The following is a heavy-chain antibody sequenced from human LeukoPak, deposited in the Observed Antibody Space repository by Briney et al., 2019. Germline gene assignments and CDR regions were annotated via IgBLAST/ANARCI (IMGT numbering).Heavy chain of an antibody. CDR3: ARLSSSDY. CDR2: INPNSGGT. J-gene: IGHJ4*02. Sequence: EAXXXXSCKASGYTFTEYYMHWVRQAPGQGLEWMGRINPNSGGTNYAQKFQGRVTMTRDTSISTAYMELSRLRSDDTAVYYCARLSSSDYWGQGTLVTVSS. CDR1: GYTFTEYY. V-gene: IGHV1-2*06.